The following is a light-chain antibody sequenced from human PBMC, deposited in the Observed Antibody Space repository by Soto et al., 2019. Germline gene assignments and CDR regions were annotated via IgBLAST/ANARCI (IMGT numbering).Light chain of an antibody. V-gene: IGLV2-14*01. Sequence: QSALTQPASVSGSPGQSITISCTGTMSDVGGYNYVSWYQHHPGKAPKLLIYEVTNRPAEVSNRFSGSKSGITASLTISGLQSEDEADYYCSSYTSGSTVIFGGGTKVTVL. CDR1: MSDVGGYNY. CDR2: EVT. CDR3: SSYTSGSTVI. J-gene: IGLJ2*01.